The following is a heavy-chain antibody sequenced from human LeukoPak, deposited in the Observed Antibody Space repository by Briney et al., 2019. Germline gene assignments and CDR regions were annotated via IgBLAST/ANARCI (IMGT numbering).Heavy chain of an antibody. J-gene: IGHJ4*02. D-gene: IGHD3-22*01. V-gene: IGHV4-59*11. CDR3: ARGLFYGSSGYFD. CDR2: IYYSGST. Sequence: SETLSLTCTVSGGSISSHYWSWIRQPPGKGLEWIGYIYYSGSTNYNPSLKSRVTISVDTSKNQFSLKLSSVTAADTAVYYCARGLFYGSSGYFDWGQGTLVTVSS. CDR1: GGSISSHY.